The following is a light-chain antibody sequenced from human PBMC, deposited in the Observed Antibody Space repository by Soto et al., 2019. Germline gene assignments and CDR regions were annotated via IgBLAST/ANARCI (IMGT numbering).Light chain of an antibody. CDR3: SSYAGSNNV. V-gene: IGLV2-8*01. CDR1: SSDVGGYNY. Sequence: QSVLTQPPSASGSPGQSVTSSCTGTSSDVGGYNYVSWYQQHPGKAPKLMIYEVSKRPSGVPDRFSGSKSGNTASLTVSGLQAEDEADYYCSSYAGSNNVFGTGTKVTV. J-gene: IGLJ1*01. CDR2: EVS.